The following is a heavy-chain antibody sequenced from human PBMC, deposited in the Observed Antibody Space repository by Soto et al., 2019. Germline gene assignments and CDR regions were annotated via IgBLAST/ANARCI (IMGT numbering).Heavy chain of an antibody. V-gene: IGHV1-58*01. CDR1: GFTFTSSA. D-gene: IGHD2-21*02. CDR3: AAEPACGGDCYSEMGVTYYYYGMDV. CDR2: IVVGSGNT. J-gene: IGHJ6*02. Sequence: ASVKVSCKASGFTFTSSAVQWVRQARGQRLEWIGWIVVGSGNTNYAQKFQERVTITRDMSTSTAYMELSSLRSEDTAVYYCAAEPACGGDCYSEMGVTYYYYGMDVWGQGTTVTVSS.